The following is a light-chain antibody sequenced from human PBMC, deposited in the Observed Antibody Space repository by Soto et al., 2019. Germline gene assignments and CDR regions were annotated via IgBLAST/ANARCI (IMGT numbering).Light chain of an antibody. Sequence: IVLTHSPGTLSLSPWERATLSCWSSQSVSNRYLAWYQQKPVQAPRLLIYGASSRATGIPDRFSGSGSGTDFTPTISRLEPEDFAVYYRQQYDSSWTFGKGSXV. CDR2: GAS. J-gene: IGKJ1*01. CDR1: QSVSNRY. V-gene: IGKV3-20*01. CDR3: QQYDSSWT.